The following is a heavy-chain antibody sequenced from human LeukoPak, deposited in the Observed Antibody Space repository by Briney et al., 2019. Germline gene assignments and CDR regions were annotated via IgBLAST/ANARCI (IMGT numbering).Heavy chain of an antibody. Sequence: GASVKVSCKASGGTFSSYAISWVRQPPGQGLNWMGRIIPIFGTANCAQKFQGRVTITTDESTSTAYMELSSLRSEDTAVYYCARDYYDSSGYVYWGQGTLVTVSS. V-gene: IGHV1-69*05. CDR1: GGTFSSYA. D-gene: IGHD3-22*01. CDR2: IIPIFGTA. CDR3: ARDYYDSSGYVY. J-gene: IGHJ4*02.